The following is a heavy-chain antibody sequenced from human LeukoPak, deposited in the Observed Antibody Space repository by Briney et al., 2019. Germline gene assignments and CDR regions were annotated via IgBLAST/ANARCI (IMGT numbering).Heavy chain of an antibody. J-gene: IGHJ5*02. CDR2: INHSGST. D-gene: IGHD3-3*01. CDR1: GGSISSYY. CDR3: ARGRGRALRFLEWLPTANWFDP. V-gene: IGHV4-34*01. Sequence: SETLSLTCTVSGGSISSYYWSWIRQPPGKGLEWIGEINHSGSTNYNPSLKSRVTISVDTSKNQFSLKLSSVTAADTAVYYCARGRGRALRFLEWLPTANWFDPWGQGTLVTVSS.